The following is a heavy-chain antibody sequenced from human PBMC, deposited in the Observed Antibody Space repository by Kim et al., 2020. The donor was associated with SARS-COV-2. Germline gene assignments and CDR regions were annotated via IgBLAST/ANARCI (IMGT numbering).Heavy chain of an antibody. V-gene: IGHV4-34*01. J-gene: IGHJ5*02. CDR2: INHSGST. CDR3: ARGTPVYGSGSYRNNWFDP. D-gene: IGHD3-10*01. CDR1: GGSFSGYY. Sequence: SETLSLTCAVYGGSFSGYYWSWIRQPPGKGLEWIGEINHSGSTNYNPSLKSRVTISVDTSKNQFSLKLSSVTAADTAVYYCARGTPVYGSGSYRNNWFDP.